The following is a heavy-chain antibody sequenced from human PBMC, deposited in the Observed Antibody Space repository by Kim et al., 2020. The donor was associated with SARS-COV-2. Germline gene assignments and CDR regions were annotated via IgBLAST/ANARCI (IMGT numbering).Heavy chain of an antibody. V-gene: IGHV3-21*01. D-gene: IGHD6-6*01. CDR2: ISSSSSYI. CDR3: ARDLLPGVGGGIIAARPVDY. J-gene: IGHJ4*02. CDR1: GFTFSSYS. Sequence: GGSLRLSCAASGFTFSSYSMNWVRQAPGKGLEWVSSISSSSSYIYYADSVKGRFTISRDNAKNSLYLQMNSLRAEDTAVYYCARDLLPGVGGGIIAARPVDYWGQGTLVTVSS.